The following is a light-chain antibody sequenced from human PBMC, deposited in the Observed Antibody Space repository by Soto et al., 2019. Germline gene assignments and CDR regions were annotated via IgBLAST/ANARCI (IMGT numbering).Light chain of an antibody. V-gene: IGLV2-14*01. CDR3: SSFATSGTTVI. Sequence: QSVLTQPASVSGSPGQSITISCTGTSSDVGGYNYVSWYQQHPGKAPKLMIYEVSHRPSGVSNRFSGSKSGNTASLTISGLQAEDEADYYCSSFATSGTTVIFGGGTKLTVL. CDR1: SSDVGGYNY. J-gene: IGLJ2*01. CDR2: EVS.